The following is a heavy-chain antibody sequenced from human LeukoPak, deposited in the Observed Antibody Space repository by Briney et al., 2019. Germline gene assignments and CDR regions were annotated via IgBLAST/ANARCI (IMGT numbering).Heavy chain of an antibody. CDR2: IYSGGST. CDR3: ARDRDYPRDQFDY. V-gene: IGHV3-53*01. Sequence: GGSLRLSCAASGFTVSSNYMSWVRQAPGKGLEWVSVIYSGGSTYYADSVRGRFTISRDNSENTVYLQMNGLRVEDTARYYCARDRDYPRDQFDYWGQGTVVSVSS. J-gene: IGHJ4*02. CDR1: GFTVSSNY. D-gene: IGHD4-17*01.